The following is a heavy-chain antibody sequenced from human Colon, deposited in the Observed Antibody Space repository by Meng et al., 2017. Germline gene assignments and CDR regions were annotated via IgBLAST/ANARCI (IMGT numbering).Heavy chain of an antibody. CDR3: ARAARIYSNYGMDV. Sequence: ASVKVSCKASGYTFTGYYMHWVRQAPGQGLEWMGRINPNSGGTNYAQKFQGRVTMTRDTSISTAYMELSRLRSDDTAVYYCARAARIYSNYGMDVWGQGITVTVSS. V-gene: IGHV1-2*06. D-gene: IGHD4-11*01. CDR1: GYTFTGYY. J-gene: IGHJ6*02. CDR2: INPNSGGT.